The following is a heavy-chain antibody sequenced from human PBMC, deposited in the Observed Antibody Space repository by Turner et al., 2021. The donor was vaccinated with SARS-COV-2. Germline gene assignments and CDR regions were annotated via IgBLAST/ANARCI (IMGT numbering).Heavy chain of an antibody. D-gene: IGHD5-12*01. Sequence: VQLVQSGADVKKPGTSVKVSCTAVGGTFSSYPFSWVRQATGQGLEWMGGIIPIDATANYAQKFQGRVTITADESTSTAYMELSSLRSEDTAVYYCARDLGYSGYGASPYFDYWGQGTLVTVSS. J-gene: IGHJ4*02. V-gene: IGHV1-69*01. CDR1: GGTFSSYP. CDR2: IIPIDATA. CDR3: ARDLGYSGYGASPYFDY.